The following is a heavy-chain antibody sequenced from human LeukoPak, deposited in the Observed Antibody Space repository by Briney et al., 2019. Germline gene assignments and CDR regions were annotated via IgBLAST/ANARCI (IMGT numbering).Heavy chain of an antibody. V-gene: IGHV3-13*04. CDR1: GFTFSSYD. J-gene: IGHJ4*02. CDR3: ARSYGDFSPLDY. D-gene: IGHD4-17*01. CDR2: IGAAGDT. Sequence: SGGSLRLSCAASGFTFSSYDMHWVRQATGEGLEWVSAIGAAGDTYYPGSVKGRFTISRENAKNSLSLQMNSLRAGDTAVYYCARSYGDFSPLDYWGQGTLVTVSS.